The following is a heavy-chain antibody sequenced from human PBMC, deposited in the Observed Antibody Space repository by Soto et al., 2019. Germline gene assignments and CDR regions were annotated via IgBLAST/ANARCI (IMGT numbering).Heavy chain of an antibody. CDR2: IKSRGSGGTT. D-gene: IGHD3-3*01. J-gene: IGHJ4*02. CDR3: SWSRSINYYFDS. Sequence: EVQLVESGGGLVKPGGSLRLSCAASGFKFSDAWMSWVRQAPGKGPEWVGRIKSRGSGGTTDYVAPVKGRFTISRDDSQNTLFLQMNSLKTEDTAVYYCSWSRSINYYFDSWGQGTLVTVSS. CDR1: GFKFSDAW. V-gene: IGHV3-15*01.